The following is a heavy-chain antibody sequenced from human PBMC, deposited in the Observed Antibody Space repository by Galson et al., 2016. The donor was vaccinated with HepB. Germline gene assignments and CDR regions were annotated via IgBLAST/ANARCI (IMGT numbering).Heavy chain of an antibody. CDR3: ARPRRWPQYYYGLDV. D-gene: IGHD5-24*01. CDR2: ISYDGSHK. V-gene: IGHV3-30-3*01. CDR1: GFTFSTYA. Sequence: SLRLSCAASGFTFSTYAMHWVRQAPGKGLEWVAVISYDGSHKHYRDSVKGRFTISRDNSKNTLYLQMNSLRREDTAVYYCARPRRWPQYYYGLDVWGQRTTVTVSS. J-gene: IGHJ6*02.